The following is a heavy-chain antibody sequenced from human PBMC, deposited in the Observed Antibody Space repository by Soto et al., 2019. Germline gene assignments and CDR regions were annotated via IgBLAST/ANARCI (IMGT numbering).Heavy chain of an antibody. CDR1: GGTFSSYA. V-gene: IGHV1-69*01. CDR3: ALNPYSNYDSTFDY. D-gene: IGHD4-4*01. J-gene: IGHJ4*02. CDR2: IIPIFGTA. Sequence: QVQLVQSGAEVKKPGSSVKVSCKASGGTFSSYAISWVRQAPGQGLEWMGGIIPIFGTANYAQKFQGRVTITADEYTGTAYMELSSLRSEDTAVYYCALNPYSNYDSTFDYWGQGTLVTVSS.